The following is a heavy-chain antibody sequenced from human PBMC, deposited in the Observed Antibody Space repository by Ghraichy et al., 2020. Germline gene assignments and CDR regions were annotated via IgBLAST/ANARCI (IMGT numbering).Heavy chain of an antibody. CDR3: ARGAPYSSSCFDL. Sequence: GGSLRLSCAASGFTVSSNYMSWVRQAPGKGLEWVSVIYSGGSTYYADSVKGRFTISRDNSKNTLYLQMNSLRAEDTAVYYCARGAPYSSSCFDLWGRGTLVTVSS. D-gene: IGHD6-13*01. J-gene: IGHJ2*01. CDR2: IYSGGST. CDR1: GFTVSSNY. V-gene: IGHV3-53*01.